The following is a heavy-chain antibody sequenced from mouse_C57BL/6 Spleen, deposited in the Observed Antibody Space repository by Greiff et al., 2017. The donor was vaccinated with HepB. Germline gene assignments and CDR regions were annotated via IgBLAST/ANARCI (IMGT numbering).Heavy chain of an antibody. CDR1: GYTFTSYW. D-gene: IGHD2-4*01. CDR3: ARSWGLRLAFFDY. Sequence: QVQLQQPGAELVMPGASVKLSCKASGYTFTSYWMHWVKQRPGQGLEWIGEIDPSDSYTNSNQKFKGKSTLTVDKSSSTAYMQLSSLTSEDSAVYYCARSWGLRLAFFDYWGQGTTLTVSS. J-gene: IGHJ2*01. CDR2: IDPSDSYT. V-gene: IGHV1-69*01.